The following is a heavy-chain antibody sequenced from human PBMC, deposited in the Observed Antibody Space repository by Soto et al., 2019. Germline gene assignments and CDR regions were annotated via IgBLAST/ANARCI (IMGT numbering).Heavy chain of an antibody. Sequence: GESLKISCKGSGYSFTSYWIGWVRQMPGKGLEWMGIIYPGDSDTRYSPSFQGQVTISADKSISTAYLQWSSLKASDTAMYYCARRVTEYSGYDSDMYYFDYWGQGTLVTVSS. CDR1: GYSFTSYW. V-gene: IGHV5-51*01. D-gene: IGHD5-12*01. J-gene: IGHJ4*02. CDR2: IYPGDSDT. CDR3: ARRVTEYSGYDSDMYYFDY.